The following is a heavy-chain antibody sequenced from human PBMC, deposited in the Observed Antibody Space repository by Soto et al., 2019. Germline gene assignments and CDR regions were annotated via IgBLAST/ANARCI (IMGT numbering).Heavy chain of an antibody. J-gene: IGHJ5*02. CDR3: ARPKRYCSGGSCYSGNWFDP. Sequence: SETLSLTCTVSGGSISSSSYYWGWIRQPPGKGLEWIGSIYYSGSTYYNPSLKSRVTISVDTSKNRFSLKLSSVTAADTAVYYCARPKRYCSGGSCYSGNWFDPWGQGTLVTVSS. CDR1: GGSISSSSYY. V-gene: IGHV4-39*01. D-gene: IGHD2-15*01. CDR2: IYYSGST.